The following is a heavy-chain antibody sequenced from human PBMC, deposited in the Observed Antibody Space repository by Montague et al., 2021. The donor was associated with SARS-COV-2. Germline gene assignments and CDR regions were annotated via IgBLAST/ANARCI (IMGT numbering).Heavy chain of an antibody. CDR2: IYFGGGT. J-gene: IGHJ4*02. CDR3: ARDVGKGYSGYETVGCFGY. Sequence: SETLSLTCTVSGGSISSSSYFWGWIRQPPGKGLEWIGSIYFGGGTYYXXXLRSRVTISVDTSKNHFSLKLTSVTAADTAVYYCARDVGKGYSGYETVGCFGYWGQGTPVTVSS. CDR1: GGSISSSSYF. D-gene: IGHD5-12*01. V-gene: IGHV4-39*07.